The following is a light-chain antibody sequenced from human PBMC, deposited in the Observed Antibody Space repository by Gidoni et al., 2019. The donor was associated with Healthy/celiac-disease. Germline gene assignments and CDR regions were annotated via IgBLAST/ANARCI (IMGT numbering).Light chain of an antibody. J-gene: IGKJ4*01. CDR1: QDISNY. V-gene: IGKV1-33*01. CDR3: QQYDNLPRLT. CDR2: DAS. Sequence: IHMTHSPSSLSASVGDRVTITCQASQDISNYLNWYQQKPGKAPKLLIYDASNLETGVPSRFSGSGSGTDFTLTISSLQPEDIATYYCQQYDNLPRLTFGGGTKVEIK.